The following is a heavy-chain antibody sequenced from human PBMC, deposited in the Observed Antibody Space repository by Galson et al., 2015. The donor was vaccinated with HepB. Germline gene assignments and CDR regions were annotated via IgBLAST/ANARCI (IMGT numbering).Heavy chain of an antibody. Sequence: SLRLSCAASGFTFSNSGMHWVRQAPGKGLQWVAVIWYDGRTQYYADSVKGRFTSSRDNSKNTLYLQMHSLRAEDTAVYYCAKAAIAAAAARNYYGMDVWGQGTTVTVSS. CDR3: AKAAIAAAAARNYYGMDV. J-gene: IGHJ6*02. D-gene: IGHD6-13*01. V-gene: IGHV3-33*06. CDR2: IWYDGRTQ. CDR1: GFTFSNSG.